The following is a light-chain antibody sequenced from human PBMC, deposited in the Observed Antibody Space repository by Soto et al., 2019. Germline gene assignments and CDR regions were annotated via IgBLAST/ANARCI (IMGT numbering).Light chain of an antibody. J-gene: IGLJ2*01. CDR1: SSDVGGYNY. V-gene: IGLV2-14*01. Sequence: QSALTQPASVSGSPGQSITISCTGTSSDVGGYNYVSWYQQHPGKAPKLMIYEVSNRPSGVSNRFAGSKSGNTASLTLSGLQAEDEADYYCISYTSSSNLYVVFGGGTTLTVL. CDR3: ISYTSSSNLYVV. CDR2: EVS.